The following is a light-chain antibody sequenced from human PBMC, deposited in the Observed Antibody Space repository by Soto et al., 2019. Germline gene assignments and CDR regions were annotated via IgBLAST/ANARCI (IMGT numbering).Light chain of an antibody. J-gene: IGKJ3*01. V-gene: IGKV4-1*01. CDR1: QSVSNY. CDR2: WAS. CDR3: QQFYRSPFA. Sequence: DIVMTQSPDSLAVSLGERATINCKSSQSVSNYLTWYQQKPGQPPKLLIYWASARESGVPDRFSGSGSGTDFXLTISXLQADDVAVYYCQQFYRSPFAFGPGTKVDLK.